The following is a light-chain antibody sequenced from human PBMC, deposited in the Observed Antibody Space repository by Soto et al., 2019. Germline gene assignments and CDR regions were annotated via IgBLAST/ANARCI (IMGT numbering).Light chain of an antibody. CDR1: QSITSY. Sequence: EIQMTQSPSTLSVSVGDRVTITFRASQSITSYLNWYQQTPGKAPELLIHAASRLQSGVPSRFSGSGSGTDFTLTISSLQPEDFATYYCQQTYGTPQTFGQGTKVDIK. CDR3: QQTYGTPQT. V-gene: IGKV1-39*01. J-gene: IGKJ1*01. CDR2: AAS.